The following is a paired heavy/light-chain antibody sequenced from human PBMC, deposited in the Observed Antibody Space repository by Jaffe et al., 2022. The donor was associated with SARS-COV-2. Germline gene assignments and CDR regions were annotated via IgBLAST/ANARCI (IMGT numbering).Heavy chain of an antibody. J-gene: IGHJ4*02. V-gene: IGHV3-7*01. Sequence: EVHLVESGGGLVQPGGSLRLSCVASGFTFTDYWMSWVRQAPGKGLEWVLNIKEDGSEVQSLGSVKGRFTISRDNAKNSVYLQMNSLRAEDTAIYYCARDEVGGFFNFWGQGTLVTVSS. CDR3: ARDEVGGFFNF. CDR1: GFTFTDYW. D-gene: IGHD6-19*01. CDR2: IKEDGSEV.
Light chain of an antibody. CDR2: GAS. V-gene: IGKV3-15*01. CDR1: ESVSRK. J-gene: IGKJ1*01. Sequence: EVVMTQSPTTLSVSPGERAALSCRASESVSRKLAWYQQKPGQAPRLLIYGASTRATGVPARFSGSGSGTEFTLTISSLQSEDFAVYYCQEYDCCKRFGDGTRVEIK. CDR3: QEYDCCKR.